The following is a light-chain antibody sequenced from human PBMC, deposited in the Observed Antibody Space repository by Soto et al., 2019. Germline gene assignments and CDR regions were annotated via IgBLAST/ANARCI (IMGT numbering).Light chain of an antibody. J-gene: IGKJ2*01. CDR1: QSISSSY. Sequence: EIVLTQSPGTLSLSPGERATLSCRASQSISSSYLAWYQQKPGQAPRLLILGASTRATGIPDRFSGSASGTDFTLTISRLEPEDFAVYYCQQYGSSLYTFGQGTKLEIK. CDR2: GAS. V-gene: IGKV3-20*01. CDR3: QQYGSSLYT.